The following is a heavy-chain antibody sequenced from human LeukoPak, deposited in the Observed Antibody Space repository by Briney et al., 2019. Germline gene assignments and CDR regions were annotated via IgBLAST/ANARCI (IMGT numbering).Heavy chain of an antibody. J-gene: IGHJ1*01. Sequence: TGGSLRLSCSTSGFTFSDYYMSWIREAPGKGREWVSYISTGGNYIKDADSVKSRLTISRDNAKNSLFLRMNSLRVEDTAVYYYASSSSYCGGDCYSAAEYFQHWGQGTLVTVSS. CDR2: ISTGGNYI. V-gene: IGHV3-11*03. D-gene: IGHD2-21*02. CDR1: GFTFSDYY. CDR3: ASSSSYCGGDCYSAAEYFQH.